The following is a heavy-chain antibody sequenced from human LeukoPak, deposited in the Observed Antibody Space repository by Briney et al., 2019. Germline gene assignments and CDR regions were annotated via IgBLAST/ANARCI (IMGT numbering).Heavy chain of an antibody. CDR2: ISSSSSTI. D-gene: IGHD4-17*01. CDR1: GFTFSSYS. Sequence: GGSLRLSCAASGFTFSSYSMNWVRQAPGKGLEWVSYISSSSSTIYYADSVKGRFTISRDNAKNSLYLQMNSLRAEDTAVYYCVRGSYGAYDYWGQGSLVTVSS. V-gene: IGHV3-48*04. J-gene: IGHJ4*02. CDR3: VRGSYGAYDY.